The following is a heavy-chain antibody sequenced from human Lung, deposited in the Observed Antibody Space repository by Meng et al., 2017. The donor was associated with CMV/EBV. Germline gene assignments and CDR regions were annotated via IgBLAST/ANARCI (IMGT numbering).Heavy chain of an antibody. V-gene: IGHV4-4*02. D-gene: IGHD2-21*02. CDR3: ARVVTALWGYYFDY. Sequence: VQLDEAGPGLVEPSRTLSLTCAVSGGSISSSNWWSWVRQPPGKGLEWIGEIYHSGSTNYNPSLKSRVTISVDKSKNQFSLKLSSVTAADTAVYYCARVVTALWGYYFDYWGQGTLVTVSS. CDR2: IYHSGST. J-gene: IGHJ4*02. CDR1: GGSISSSNW.